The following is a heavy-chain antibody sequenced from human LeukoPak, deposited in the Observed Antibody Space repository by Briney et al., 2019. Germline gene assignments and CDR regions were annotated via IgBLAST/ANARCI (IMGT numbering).Heavy chain of an antibody. D-gene: IGHD6-19*01. CDR3: AREIGWGYWYFDL. CDR2: IYYSGST. J-gene: IGHJ2*01. CDR1: GGSISSYY. V-gene: IGHV4-59*01. Sequence: PSETLSLTCTVSGGSISSYYWSWIRQPPGKGLEWIGYIYYSGSTNYNPSLKSRVTMSVDTSKNQFSLKLNSVTTAETAVYYCAREIGWGYWYFDLWGRGTLVTVSS.